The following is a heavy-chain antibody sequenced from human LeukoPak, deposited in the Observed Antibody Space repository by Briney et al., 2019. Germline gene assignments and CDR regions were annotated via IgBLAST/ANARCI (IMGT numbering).Heavy chain of an antibody. CDR3: ARCSPYYDILTGYSNWFDP. V-gene: IGHV4-59*01. D-gene: IGHD3-9*01. J-gene: IGHJ5*02. Sequence: PSETLSLTCAVYGGSFSGYYWSWIRQPPGKGLEWIGYIYYRGSTNYNPSLKSRVTISVDTSKNHFSLQLSSVTAADTAVYYCARCSPYYDILTGYSNWFDPWGQGTLVTVSS. CDR1: GGSFSGYY. CDR2: IYYRGST.